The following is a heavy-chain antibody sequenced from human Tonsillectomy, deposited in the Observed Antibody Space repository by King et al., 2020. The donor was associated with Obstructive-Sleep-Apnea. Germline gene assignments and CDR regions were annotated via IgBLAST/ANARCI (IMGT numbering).Heavy chain of an antibody. CDR1: GFTFSNYA. D-gene: IGHD4-23*01. J-gene: IGHJ4*02. V-gene: IGHV3-30-3*01. CDR2: ISYDGSNK. Sequence: VQLVESGGGVVQPGRSLRLSCAASGFTFSNYAMHWVRQAPGKGLEWVAVISYDGSNKYYADSVKGRFTISRDNSKNTLYLQMNSLRVEDTAVYYGARAWTVVTDFDYWGQGTLVTVSS. CDR3: ARAWTVVTDFDY.